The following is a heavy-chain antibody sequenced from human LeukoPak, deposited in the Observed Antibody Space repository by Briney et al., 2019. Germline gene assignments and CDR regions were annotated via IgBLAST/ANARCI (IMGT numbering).Heavy chain of an antibody. Sequence: GGSLRLSCAASGFTFSSYAMSWVRQAPGKGLEWVSAISGSGGSTYYADSVKGRFTISRDNSKNTLYLQVNSLRADDTAIYYCAKYRTMRDVIIGFLGYWGQGTLVTVSS. CDR3: AKYRTMRDVIIGFLGY. J-gene: IGHJ4*02. D-gene: IGHD3-10*01. CDR2: ISGSGGST. CDR1: GFTFSSYA. V-gene: IGHV3-23*01.